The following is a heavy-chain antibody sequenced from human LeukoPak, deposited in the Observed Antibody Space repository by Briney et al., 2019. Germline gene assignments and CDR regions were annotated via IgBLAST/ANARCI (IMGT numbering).Heavy chain of an antibody. Sequence: SENLSLTCAIYGASFSGYYWNWIRQPPGKGLEWIGEISHSGGTNYNPSLKSRVTISADTSKNQFSLTLSYMTAADTAVYYCARTLDTSGYFRNFDYWGQGSLVTVSS. D-gene: IGHD3-22*01. J-gene: IGHJ4*02. V-gene: IGHV4-34*01. CDR1: GASFSGYY. CDR3: ARTLDTSGYFRNFDY. CDR2: ISHSGGT.